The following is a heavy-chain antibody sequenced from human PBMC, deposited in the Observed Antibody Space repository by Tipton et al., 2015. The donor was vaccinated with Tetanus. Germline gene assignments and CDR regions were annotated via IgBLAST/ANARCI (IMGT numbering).Heavy chain of an antibody. V-gene: IGHV1-3*01. D-gene: IGHD3-10*01. Sequence: VQLEQSGAEVKKPGASVKVSCKASGYPFISYTMHWVRQAPGQGLEWMGCINGANGNTRYSQKFQDRVTITRDTSASTGYMELSSLRSEDTAVYYCARVVRGSGSHIRAVDYWGQGTLVTVSS. CDR1: GYPFISYT. CDR3: ARVVRGSGSHIRAVDY. CDR2: INGANGNT. J-gene: IGHJ4*02.